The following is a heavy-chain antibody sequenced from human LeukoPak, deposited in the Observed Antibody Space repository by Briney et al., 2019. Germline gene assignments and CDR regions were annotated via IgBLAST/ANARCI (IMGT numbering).Heavy chain of an antibody. CDR3: ARMDNWSFDY. Sequence: SGPTLVNPTQTLTLTCTFSGFSLTTSEMSVSWIRQLPGKALEWLARIDWDDDKYYSTSLKTRLTISKDTSKNQVVLTMTNMDPVDTATYYCARMDNWSFDYWGQGTLVTVSS. D-gene: IGHD1-1*01. CDR2: IDWDDDK. V-gene: IGHV2-70*11. J-gene: IGHJ4*02. CDR1: GFSLTTSEMS.